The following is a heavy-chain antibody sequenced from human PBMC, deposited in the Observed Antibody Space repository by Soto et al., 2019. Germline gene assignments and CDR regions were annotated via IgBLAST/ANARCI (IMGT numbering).Heavy chain of an antibody. D-gene: IGHD3-22*01. CDR2: INAGDDNT. CDR3: ARESGYPLDY. V-gene: IGHV1-3*01. Sequence: QVQLVQSGAEVKKPGASVKVSCKASGYPFTNYVMHWVRQAPGQRLEWMGSINAGDDNTKYSQKFQGRVTITTDTSASTAYMELSSLRSEDTAVYYCARESGYPLDYWGQGTLVTVSS. J-gene: IGHJ4*02. CDR1: GYPFTNYV.